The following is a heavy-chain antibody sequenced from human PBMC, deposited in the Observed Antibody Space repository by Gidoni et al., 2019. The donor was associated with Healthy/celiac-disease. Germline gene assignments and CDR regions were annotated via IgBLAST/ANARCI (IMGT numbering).Heavy chain of an antibody. Sequence: EVQLVESGGGLVQPGGSLRLSCSASGFTFSSYAMHWVRQAPGKGLEYVSAISSNGGSTYYADSVKGRFTISRDNSKNTLYLQMSSLRAEDTAVYYCVKDGSHDYGDYGRYFDLWGRGTLVTVSS. CDR3: VKDGSHDYGDYGRYFDL. CDR2: ISSNGGST. D-gene: IGHD4-17*01. J-gene: IGHJ2*01. V-gene: IGHV3-64D*06. CDR1: GFTFSSYA.